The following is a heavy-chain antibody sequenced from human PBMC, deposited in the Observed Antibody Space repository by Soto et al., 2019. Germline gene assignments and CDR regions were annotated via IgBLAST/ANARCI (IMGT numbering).Heavy chain of an antibody. CDR2: IYLGDSDT. CDR1: GHTFSNYW. D-gene: IGHD1-26*01. CDR3: ARHTSRWASYPYYYNSMDV. V-gene: IGHV5-51*01. Sequence: PVESLKISCKGSGHTFSNYWNGWVLQMPDKGLEWMVIIYLGDSDTKYSPSFKGQVTISADKSINAVYLLLSSQKASDTAMYYCARHTSRWASYPYYYNSMDVWGQGTTVTVSS. J-gene: IGHJ6*03.